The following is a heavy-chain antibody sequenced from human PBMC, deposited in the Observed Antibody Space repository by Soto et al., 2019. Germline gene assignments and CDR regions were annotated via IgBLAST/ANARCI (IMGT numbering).Heavy chain of an antibody. Sequence: GGSLRLSCAASGFTFSSYGMHWVRQAPGKGLEWVAVIWYDGSNKYYADSVKGRFTISRDNSKNTLYLQMNSLRAEDNAVYYCARETFAHSSGWLDMYYFDYWGQGTLVTVSS. CDR1: GFTFSSYG. CDR2: IWYDGSNK. CDR3: ARETFAHSSGWLDMYYFDY. D-gene: IGHD6-19*01. J-gene: IGHJ4*02. V-gene: IGHV3-33*01.